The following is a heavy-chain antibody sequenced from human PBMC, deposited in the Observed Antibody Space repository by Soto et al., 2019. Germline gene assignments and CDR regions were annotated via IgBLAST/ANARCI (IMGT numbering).Heavy chain of an antibody. CDR2: IGSSGSTI. CDR3: ARATYTSSYHFDS. D-gene: IGHD6-6*01. CDR1: GFTFSIFE. Sequence: PGGSLRLSCAASGFTFSIFEMNWVRQAPGKGLEWVSKIGSSGSTIWYADSVKGRFTISRDNAKNSLYLQMNSLRGDDTAVYYCARATYTSSYHFDSWGQGTLVTVSS. J-gene: IGHJ4*02. V-gene: IGHV3-48*03.